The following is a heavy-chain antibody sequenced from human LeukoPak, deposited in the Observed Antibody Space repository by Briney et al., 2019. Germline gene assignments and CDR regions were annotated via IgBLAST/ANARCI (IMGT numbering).Heavy chain of an antibody. D-gene: IGHD1-26*01. J-gene: IGHJ4*02. CDR2: IYSGGST. CDR3: AREDSGSYGGVVY. CDR1: GFTVSSNY. Sequence: GGSLRLSCAASGFTVSSNYMSWIRQAPGKGLEWVSVIYSGGSTYYADSVKGRFNISRDNSKNTLYLQMNSLRAEDTAVYYCAREDSGSYGGVVYWGQGTLVTVSS. V-gene: IGHV3-53*01.